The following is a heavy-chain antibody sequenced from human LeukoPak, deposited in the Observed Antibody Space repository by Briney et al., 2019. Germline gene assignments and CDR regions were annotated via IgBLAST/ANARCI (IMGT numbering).Heavy chain of an antibody. CDR2: ISSSGSTI. D-gene: IGHD3-16*01. CDR1: GFTFSSYE. V-gene: IGHV3-48*03. J-gene: IGHJ4*02. CDR3: AKDLHWGLDY. Sequence: GSLRLSCAASGFTFSSYEMNWVRQAPGKGLEWVSYISSSGSTIYYADSVKGRFPISRDSAKNSLYLQMNSLRGEDTALYYCAKDLHWGLDYWGQGALVTVSS.